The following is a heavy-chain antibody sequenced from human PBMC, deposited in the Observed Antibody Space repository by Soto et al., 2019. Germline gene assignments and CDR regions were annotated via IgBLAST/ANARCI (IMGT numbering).Heavy chain of an antibody. J-gene: IGHJ4*02. Sequence: EVHLVESGGGLVQTGGSLRLSCAIFESTVSRDWMNWVRQAPGKGLEWVAHINQDGSEKYYVDSVKGRFTLSRDNAKKSLYLQMNSRRPAETAMYYFSGGVGDAFWGQGTLVTVSS. CDR2: INQDGSEK. D-gene: IGHD1-26*01. CDR3: SGGVGDAF. CDR1: ESTVSRDW. V-gene: IGHV3-7*04.